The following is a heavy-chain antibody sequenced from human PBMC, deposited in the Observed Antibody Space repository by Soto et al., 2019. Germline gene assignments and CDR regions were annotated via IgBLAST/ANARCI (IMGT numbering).Heavy chain of an antibody. V-gene: IGHV4-30-4*01. CDR2: IYYSGST. Sequence: QVQLQESGPGLVKPSQTLSLTCTVSGGSISSGDYYLSWIRKPPGKGLEWIGYIYYSGSTYYNPSLKSRVTISVDTSKNQFSLKLSSVTAADTAVYYCASYYCSGGSCYFGVFDYWGQGTLVTVSS. CDR3: ASYYCSGGSCYFGVFDY. CDR1: GGSISSGDYY. J-gene: IGHJ4*02. D-gene: IGHD2-15*01.